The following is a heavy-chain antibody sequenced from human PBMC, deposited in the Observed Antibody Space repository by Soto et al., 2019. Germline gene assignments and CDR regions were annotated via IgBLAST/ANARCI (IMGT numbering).Heavy chain of an antibody. V-gene: IGHV4-39*01. J-gene: IGHJ4*02. CDR2: IQYRGST. Sequence: KPSETLSLTCTVSDDSITSGAYYWGLIRQPPGKGLEWIGTIQYRGSTYYNPSLKSRLTMSLDTSKNQFSLRLTSVTAADTAVYFCAGVFWFGDLLFDYWGQGTLVTVSS. CDR1: DDSITSGAYY. CDR3: AGVFWFGDLLFDY. D-gene: IGHD3-10*01.